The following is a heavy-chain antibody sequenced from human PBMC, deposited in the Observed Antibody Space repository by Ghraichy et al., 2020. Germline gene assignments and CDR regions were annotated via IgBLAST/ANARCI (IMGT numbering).Heavy chain of an antibody. J-gene: IGHJ4*02. CDR1: GGTFSNYA. Sequence: SVKVSCKASGGTFSNYAINWVRQAPGQGLEWVGRIIPLSAISNYAQKFQGRVTITADKSTSTAYMELSSLRSEDTAVYYCASAIKDYYNESGSYYYRPFDYWGQGTLVTVSS. V-gene: IGHV1-69*10. D-gene: IGHD3-22*01. CDR3: ASAIKDYYNESGSYYYRPFDY. CDR2: IIPLSAIS.